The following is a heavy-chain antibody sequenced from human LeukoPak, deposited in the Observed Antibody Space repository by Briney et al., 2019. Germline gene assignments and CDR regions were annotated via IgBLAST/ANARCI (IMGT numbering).Heavy chain of an antibody. V-gene: IGHV4-4*07. CDR2: IYTSGST. CDR3: ARDRIAVAGDYFDY. D-gene: IGHD6-19*01. Sequence: PSETLSLTCTVSGGSISSYYWSWIRQPAGKGLEWIGHIYTSGSTNYNPSLKSRVTMSVDTSKNQLSLKLSSVTAADTAVYYCARDRIAVAGDYFDYWGQGTLVTVSS. J-gene: IGHJ4*02. CDR1: GGSISSYY.